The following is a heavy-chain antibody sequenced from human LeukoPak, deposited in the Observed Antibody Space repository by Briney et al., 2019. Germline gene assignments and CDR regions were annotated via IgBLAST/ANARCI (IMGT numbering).Heavy chain of an antibody. CDR1: GYSFTSYW. CDR3: ARLPINHYDSSGYEGSYFDY. V-gene: IGHV5-51*01. Sequence: GESLKISCKGSGYSFTSYWIGWVRQMPGKGLEWMGIIYPGDSDTRYSPSFQGQVTISADKSISTAYLQWSSLKASDTAMYYCARLPINHYDSSGYEGSYFDYWGQGTLVTVSS. J-gene: IGHJ4*02. CDR2: IYPGDSDT. D-gene: IGHD3-22*01.